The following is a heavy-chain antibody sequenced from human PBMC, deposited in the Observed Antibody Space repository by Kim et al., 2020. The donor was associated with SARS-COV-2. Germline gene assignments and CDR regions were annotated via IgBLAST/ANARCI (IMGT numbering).Heavy chain of an antibody. D-gene: IGHD5-18*01. Sequence: VKSRITINPDTSKNQVSLQLNSVTPEDTAVYYCARSPGYSYGLVDDYFDYWGQGTLVTVSS. CDR3: ARSPGYSYGLVDDYFDY. V-gene: IGHV6-1*01. J-gene: IGHJ4*02.